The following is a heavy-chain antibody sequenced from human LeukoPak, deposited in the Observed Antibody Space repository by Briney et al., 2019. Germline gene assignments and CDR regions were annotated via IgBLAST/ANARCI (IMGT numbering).Heavy chain of an antibody. CDR1: GLPFTNYP. Sequence: GGSLRPSLQASGLPFTNYPIHWVGQAPGKGLDWVALISYDGSIKYYADPVKGRFTISRDNSKNTLYLQMNSLRAEDTAVYYCARDRGYCSGGSCPLDYWGQGTLVTVSS. V-gene: IGHV3-30-3*01. CDR3: ARDRGYCSGGSCPLDY. CDR2: ISYDGSIK. J-gene: IGHJ4*02. D-gene: IGHD2-15*01.